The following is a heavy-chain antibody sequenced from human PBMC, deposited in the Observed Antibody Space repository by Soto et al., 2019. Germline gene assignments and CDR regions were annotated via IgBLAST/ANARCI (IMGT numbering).Heavy chain of an antibody. J-gene: IGHJ5*02. CDR2: ISGYKDNT. V-gene: IGHV1-18*01. CDR3: ARERTAMATNWFDP. Sequence: ASVKVSCKASGYTFSSYGISWVRQAPGQGPEWMGRISGYKDNTHYPQKFQGKVTMTRDTSTSTVYMELSRLRSDDTAVYYCARERTAMATNWFDPWGQGTLVTVSS. D-gene: IGHD5-18*01. CDR1: GYTFSSYG.